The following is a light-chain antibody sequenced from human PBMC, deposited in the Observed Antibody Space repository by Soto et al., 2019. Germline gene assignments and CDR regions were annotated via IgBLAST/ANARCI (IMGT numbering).Light chain of an antibody. Sequence: QSVLTQPASVSGSPGQSITFSCTGTSSDVGSYGYVSWHQQHPGKAPKLIIYDVNNRPSGVPSRFSGSKSGNTASLIISGLQTEDEADYYCCAYSTSGTHVFGTGTKVTVL. CDR1: SSDVGSYGY. J-gene: IGLJ1*01. V-gene: IGLV2-14*03. CDR3: CAYSTSGTHV. CDR2: DVN.